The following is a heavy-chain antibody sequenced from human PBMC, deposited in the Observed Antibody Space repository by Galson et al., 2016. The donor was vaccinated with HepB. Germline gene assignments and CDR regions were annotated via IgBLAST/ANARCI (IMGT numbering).Heavy chain of an antibody. J-gene: IGHJ5*02. V-gene: IGHV3-7*03. CDR1: GFIFGDYW. D-gene: IGHD6-6*01. Sequence: SLRLSCAGTGFIFGDYWMSWVRQTPGRGLEWVANIKQSGREKYYVDSVKGRFTISRDNAKNSLYLQMDSLRVDDTGIYFCARERGIASRPSGWFDPWGQGTLVSVS. CDR3: ARERGIASRPSGWFDP. CDR2: IKQSGREK.